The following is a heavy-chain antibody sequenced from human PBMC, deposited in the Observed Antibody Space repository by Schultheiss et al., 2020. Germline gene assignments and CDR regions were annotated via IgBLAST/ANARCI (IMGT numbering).Heavy chain of an antibody. CDR1: GYSFTSYY. CDR2: INPNSGGT. V-gene: IGHV1-2*02. CDR3: ARDSGSTLTTFGPPGHP. J-gene: IGHJ5*02. Sequence: GESLKISCKGSGYSFTSYYMHWVRQAPGQGLEWMGWINPNSGGTNFAQKFQGRVTMTRDTSISTAYMELTSLTSDDTAVYYCARDSGSTLTTFGPPGHPWGQGTLVTVSS. D-gene: IGHD4-17*01.